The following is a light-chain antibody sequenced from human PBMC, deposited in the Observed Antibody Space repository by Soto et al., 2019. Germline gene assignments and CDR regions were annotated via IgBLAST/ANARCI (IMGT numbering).Light chain of an antibody. Sequence: QSVLTQPASVSGSPGQSITISCTGTSSDVGDYNYVSWYQQHPGKAPKLMLYDVSNRPSGISNRFSGSKSGNRASLTISGLQAEDEANYYCSSYTSSSTPFGTGTKLTVL. CDR2: DVS. CDR1: SSDVGDYNY. V-gene: IGLV2-14*01. J-gene: IGLJ1*01. CDR3: SSYTSSSTP.